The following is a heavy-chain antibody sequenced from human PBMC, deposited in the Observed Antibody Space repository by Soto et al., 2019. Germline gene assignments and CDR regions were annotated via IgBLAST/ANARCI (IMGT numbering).Heavy chain of an antibody. D-gene: IGHD5-18*01. CDR3: ARDVDSTILKPNDAFGI. J-gene: IGHJ3*02. Sequence: SETLSLTCTVSGDSIFGGDYYWSWIRQAPGKGLQWVGSIYYSGRTYYNPSLESRIAMTVDTSQNQFSLKLSSVTAADSAVYFCARDVDSTILKPNDAFGIWGQGSMVTVS. CDR1: GDSIFGGDYY. V-gene: IGHV4-30-4*01. CDR2: IYYSGRT.